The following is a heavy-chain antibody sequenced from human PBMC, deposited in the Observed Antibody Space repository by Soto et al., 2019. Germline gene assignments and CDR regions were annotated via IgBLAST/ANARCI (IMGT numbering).Heavy chain of an antibody. CDR2: IYYSGST. V-gene: IGHV4-59*08. Sequence: SVTMSLTCTVAGGTISSWYWSWIRQPPGKGLEWIGYIYYSGSTNCNPSLKSRVTISVDTSKNQFSLKLSSVTAADTAVYYCARRYGSATDYWGQGTLVTVSS. J-gene: IGHJ4*02. CDR1: GGTISSWY. CDR3: ARRYGSATDY. D-gene: IGHD1-26*01.